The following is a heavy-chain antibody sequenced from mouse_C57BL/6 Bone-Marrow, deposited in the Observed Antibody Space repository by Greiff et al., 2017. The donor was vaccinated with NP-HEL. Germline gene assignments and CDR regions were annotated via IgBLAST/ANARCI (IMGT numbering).Heavy chain of an antibody. CDR1: DSEVFPIAY. CDR3: ARRGGTTVGGGYYFDY. Sequence: QVQLQQSGSELRSPGSSVKLSCKDFDSEVFPIAYMSWVRQKPGHGFEWIGGILPSIGRTIYGEKFEDKATLDADTLSNTAYLELNSLTSEDSAIYYCARRGGTTVGGGYYFDYWGQGTTLTVSS. CDR2: ILPSIGRT. V-gene: IGHV15-2*01. D-gene: IGHD1-1*01. J-gene: IGHJ2*01.